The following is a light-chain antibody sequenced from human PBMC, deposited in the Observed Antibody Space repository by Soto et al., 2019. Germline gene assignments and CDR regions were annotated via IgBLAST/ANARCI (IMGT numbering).Light chain of an antibody. V-gene: IGKV1-39*01. Sequence: DIPMTQSPSSLSASVGDRVTITCRASQSISSSLNWYQQKPGKAPKLLIYAASSLQNGVPSSFSGSGSGTDFTLLISSLQPEDFSTYYCEASYNSHRSVGRGTTVDI. CDR1: QSISSS. CDR2: AAS. CDR3: EASYNSHRS. J-gene: IGKJ3*01.